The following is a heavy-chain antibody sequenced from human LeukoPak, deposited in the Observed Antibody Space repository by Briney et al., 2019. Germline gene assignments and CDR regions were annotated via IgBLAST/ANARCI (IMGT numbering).Heavy chain of an antibody. CDR1: GFTFSSYA. J-gene: IGHJ6*02. CDR2: ISGSGGST. CDR3: AKDPDHYYGMDV. V-gene: IGHV3-23*01. Sequence: PGGSLRLSCAASGFTFSSYAMSWVRQAPGKGLEWVSAISGSGGSTYYADSVKGRLTISRDNSKNTLYLQMNSLRAEDTAVYYCAKDPDHYYGMDVWGQGATVTVSS.